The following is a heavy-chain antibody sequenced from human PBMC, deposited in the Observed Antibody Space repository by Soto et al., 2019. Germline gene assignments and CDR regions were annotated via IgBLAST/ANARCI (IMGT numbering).Heavy chain of an antibody. J-gene: IGHJ4*02. CDR1: GFTISTHG. D-gene: IGHD1-7*01. Sequence: QAQLVESGGGVVQPGTSLRLSCAASGFTISTHGMHWVRQAPGKGLEWLANIWYDGSNKFYAESVKGRFSISKDNSKNTLDLQMSSLRAEDTAVYYCAAATPWNFHFPYWGQGTQVTVSS. CDR3: AAATPWNFHFPY. V-gene: IGHV3-33*03. CDR2: IWYDGSNK.